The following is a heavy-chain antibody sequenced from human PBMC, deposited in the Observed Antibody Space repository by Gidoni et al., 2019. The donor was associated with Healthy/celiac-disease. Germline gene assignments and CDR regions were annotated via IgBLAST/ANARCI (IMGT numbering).Heavy chain of an antibody. D-gene: IGHD3-22*01. J-gene: IGHJ3*02. CDR3: AFRLHYYDSSGYYSGGAFDI. CDR2: ISWNSGSI. V-gene: IGHV3-9*01. Sequence: EVQLVESGGGLVQPGRSLRLSCAAAGFTVDDYAMHWVRQAPGKGLEWVSGISWNSGSICYADSVKGLFTISRDNAKNSLYLQMNSLRAEDTALYYCAFRLHYYDSSGYYSGGAFDIWGQGTMVTVSS. CDR1: GFTVDDYA.